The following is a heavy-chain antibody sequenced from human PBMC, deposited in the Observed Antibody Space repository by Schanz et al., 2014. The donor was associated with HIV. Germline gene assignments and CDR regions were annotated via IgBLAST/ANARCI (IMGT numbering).Heavy chain of an antibody. D-gene: IGHD6-19*01. CDR3: ARSPDWAGTDAFDI. CDR2: IWYDGSYK. V-gene: IGHV3-33*08. J-gene: IGHJ3*02. Sequence: QVQLVESGGGVVQPGRSLRLSCAASGFTFNSYAMHWVRQAPGKGLEWAAVIWYDGSYKYYADSVKGRFTISRDNPKNTLYLQMNSLRAEDTAIYYCARSPDWAGTDAFDIWGQGTMVTVSS. CDR1: GFTFNSYA.